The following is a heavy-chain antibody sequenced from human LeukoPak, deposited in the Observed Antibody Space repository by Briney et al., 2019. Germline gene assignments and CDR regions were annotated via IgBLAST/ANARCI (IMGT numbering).Heavy chain of an antibody. V-gene: IGHV3-53*01. CDR1: GFTVSSNS. Sequence: GGSLRLSCIVSGFTVSSNSMSWVRRAPGKGLEWVSFIYSDNTHYSDSVKGRFTISRDNSKNTLYLQMNSLRAEDTAVYYCARRAGAYSHPYDYWGQGTLVTVSS. J-gene: IGHJ4*02. CDR2: IYSDNT. CDR3: ARRAGAYSHPYDY. D-gene: IGHD4/OR15-4a*01.